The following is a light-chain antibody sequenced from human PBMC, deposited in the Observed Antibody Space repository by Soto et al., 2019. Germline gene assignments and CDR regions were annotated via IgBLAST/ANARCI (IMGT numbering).Light chain of an antibody. CDR1: QSISNW. CDR2: KAS. J-gene: IGKJ1*01. Sequence: DIQMTQSPSTLSASVGDRVTITCRASQSISNWLAWYQQKPGKAPKLLIHKASSLESGVPSRFSGSASGTEFTLTISSLQPDDFATYYCQEYNSHSETFGQGPKVAI. V-gene: IGKV1-5*03. CDR3: QEYNSHSET.